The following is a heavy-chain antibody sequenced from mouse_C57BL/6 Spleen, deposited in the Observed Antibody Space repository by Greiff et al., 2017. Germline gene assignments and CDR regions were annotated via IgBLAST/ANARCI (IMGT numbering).Heavy chain of an antibody. V-gene: IGHV1-69*01. J-gene: IGHJ2*01. D-gene: IGHD2-4*01. CDR3: ARKGDYDVNFDY. CDR2: IDPSDSYT. CDR1: GYTFTSYW. Sequence: QVQLQQPGAELVMPGASVKLSCKASGYTFTSYWMHWVKQRPGQGLEWIGEIDPSDSYTNYNQKFKGKSTLTVDKSSSTAYMQLSILTSEDSAVYYCARKGDYDVNFDYWGQGTTLTVSS.